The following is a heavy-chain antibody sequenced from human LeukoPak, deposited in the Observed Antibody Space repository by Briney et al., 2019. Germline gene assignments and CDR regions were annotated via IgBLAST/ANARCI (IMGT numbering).Heavy chain of an antibody. D-gene: IGHD2-8*01. CDR1: GXPLSRHG. CDR3: VKWTNYYFAL. Sequence: PGGSLRLSCAVSGXPLSRHGVHWVRQAPGKGLEDVSAISSNGIDTFYADSVKGRFTVSRDDSKNTVYLQMGSLRAEDMAVYYCVKWTNYYFALWGRGALVTVSS. J-gene: IGHJ2*01. V-gene: IGHV3-64*02. CDR2: ISSNGIDT.